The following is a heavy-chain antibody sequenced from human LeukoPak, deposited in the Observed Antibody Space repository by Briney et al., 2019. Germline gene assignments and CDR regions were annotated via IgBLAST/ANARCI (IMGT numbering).Heavy chain of an antibody. CDR2: IYNSGST. CDR1: GGSISSFY. J-gene: IGHJ3*02. Sequence: TASETLSLTCTVSGGSISSFYGSWIGQPAGKGLEWIGRIYNSGSTNYKPSLTSRVTMSVDTSKNQFSLKLSSVTAADTAVYYCARDLGGHSSGYYYGSDAFDIWGQGTMVTVSS. V-gene: IGHV4-4*07. CDR3: ARDLGGHSSGYYYGSDAFDI. D-gene: IGHD3-22*01.